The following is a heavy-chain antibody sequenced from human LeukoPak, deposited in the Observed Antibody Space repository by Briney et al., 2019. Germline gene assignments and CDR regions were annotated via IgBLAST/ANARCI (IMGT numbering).Heavy chain of an antibody. D-gene: IGHD3-22*01. CDR1: GGSTSGRY. CDR3: ARLANYGYSDY. CDR2: IHYDGRT. V-gene: IGHV4-59*11. J-gene: IGHJ4*02. Sequence: SETLSLTCTVSGGSTSGRYWTWIRQPPGKGLEWIGYIHYDGRTNYNPSFKSRVTISLDTSNNQFSLNLKSVTAADTAAYYCARLANYGYSDYWGQGTLVTVSS.